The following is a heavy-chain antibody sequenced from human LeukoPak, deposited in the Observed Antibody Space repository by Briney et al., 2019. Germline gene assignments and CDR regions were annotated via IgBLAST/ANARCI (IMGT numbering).Heavy chain of an antibody. D-gene: IGHD2-2*01. CDR2: IKQDGSEK. CDR3: AREKYCSSTSCYPLFDP. J-gene: IGHJ5*02. CDR1: GLTFSDYW. Sequence: GGSLRLSCVASGLTFSDYWMHWVRQAPGKGLEWVANIKQDGSEKYYVDSVKGRFTISRDNAKNSLYLQMNSLRAEDTAVYYCAREKYCSSTSCYPLFDPWGQGTLVTVSS. V-gene: IGHV3-7*01.